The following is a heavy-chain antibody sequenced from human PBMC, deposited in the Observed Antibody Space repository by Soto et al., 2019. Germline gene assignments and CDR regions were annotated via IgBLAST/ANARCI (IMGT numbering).Heavy chain of an antibody. CDR1: GGTFSSYA. CDR2: IIPIFGTA. CDR3: ARDWRTVTTPIEFWFDP. D-gene: IGHD4-4*01. V-gene: IGHV1-69*01. J-gene: IGHJ5*02. Sequence: QVQLVQSGAEVKKPGSSVKVSCKASGGTFSSYAISWVRQAPGQGLEWMGGIIPIFGTANYAQKFQGRVTITADESTSTAYMELSSLRSEDTAVYYCARDWRTVTTPIEFWFDPWGQGTLVTVSS.